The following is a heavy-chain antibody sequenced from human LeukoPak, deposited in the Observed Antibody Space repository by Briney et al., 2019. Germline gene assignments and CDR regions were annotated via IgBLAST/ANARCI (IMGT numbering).Heavy chain of an antibody. Sequence: GASVKVSCKASGYTFTGYYMHWVRQAPGQGLEWMGWINPNSGGTNYAQKLQGRVTITRDTSIRPAYRELRRLRSDDTDVYYCARAPDSNQQLAPGAVYYYYGMDVWGQGTTVTVS. CDR1: GYTFTGYY. CDR3: ARAPDSNQQLAPGAVYYYYGMDV. V-gene: IGHV1-2*02. CDR2: INPNSGGT. J-gene: IGHJ6*02. D-gene: IGHD6-13*01.